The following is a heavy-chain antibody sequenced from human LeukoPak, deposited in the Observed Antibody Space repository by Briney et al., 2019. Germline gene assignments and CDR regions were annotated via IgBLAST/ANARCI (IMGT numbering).Heavy chain of an antibody. V-gene: IGHV3-48*02. D-gene: IGHD6-13*01. CDR3: AQQLAVEGNHYYYYGLDV. CDR1: GFTFSSYS. CDR2: ISSSTTNI. J-gene: IGHJ6*02. Sequence: GGSLRLSCAASGFTFSSYSMNWVRQAPGKGLECVSYISSSTTNIFYAVSVKGRFTISRDDAKNSLYLQMNSLRDEDTAVYYCAQQLAVEGNHYYYYGLDVWGQGTTVTVSS.